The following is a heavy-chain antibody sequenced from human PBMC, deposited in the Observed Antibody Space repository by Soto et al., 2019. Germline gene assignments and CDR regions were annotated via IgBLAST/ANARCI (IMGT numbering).Heavy chain of an antibody. D-gene: IGHD6-13*01. CDR3: ATRIAAVSFGVY. CDR2: ISGSGGST. J-gene: IGHJ4*02. CDR1: GFTFSSYG. V-gene: IGHV3-23*01. Sequence: GGSLRLSCAASGFTFSSYGMSWVRQAPGKGLEWVSAISGSGGSTYYADSVKGRFTISRDNSKNTLYLQMNSLRAEDTAVYYCATRIAAVSFGVYWGQGTLVTVSS.